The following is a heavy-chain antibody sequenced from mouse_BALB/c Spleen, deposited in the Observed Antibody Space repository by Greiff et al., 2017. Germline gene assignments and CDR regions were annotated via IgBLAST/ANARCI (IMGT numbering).Heavy chain of an antibody. CDR3: TGTTVVAFDY. CDR1: GFTFSNYW. D-gene: IGHD1-1*01. Sequence: EVQLVESGGGLVQPGGSMKLSCVASGFTFSNYWMNWVRQSPEKGLEWVAEIRLKSNNYATHYAESVKGRFTISRDDSKSSVYLQMNNLRAEDTGIYYCTGTTVVAFDYWGQGTTLTVSS. CDR2: IRLKSNNYAT. J-gene: IGHJ2*01. V-gene: IGHV6-6*02.